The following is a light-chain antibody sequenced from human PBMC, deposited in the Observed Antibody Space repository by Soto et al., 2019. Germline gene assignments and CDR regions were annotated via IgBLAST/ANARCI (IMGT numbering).Light chain of an antibody. Sequence: IVLTQSPVTLSVSPGERATLSCRASQSVNSNLAWYQQKPGQAPKLLIYGASTRATGIPARFSGSGSGADFTLTISSLQSEDFAIYYCQQYNSWLTFDGGTKVEV. CDR2: GAS. J-gene: IGKJ4*01. CDR3: QQYNSWLT. V-gene: IGKV3-15*01. CDR1: QSVNSN.